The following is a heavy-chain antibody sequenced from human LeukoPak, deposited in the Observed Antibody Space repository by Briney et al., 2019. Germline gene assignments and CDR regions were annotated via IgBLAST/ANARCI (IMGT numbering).Heavy chain of an antibody. Sequence: SETLSLTCAVSGYSISSGYYWGWIRQPPGKGLEWIGSIYHSGSTYYNPSLKSRVTISVDTSKNQFSLKLSSVTAADTAVHYCAWGRGKAARPGYWGQGTLVTVSS. J-gene: IGHJ4*02. CDR2: IYHSGST. CDR3: AWGRGKAARPGY. V-gene: IGHV4-38-2*01. CDR1: GYSISSGYY. D-gene: IGHD6-6*01.